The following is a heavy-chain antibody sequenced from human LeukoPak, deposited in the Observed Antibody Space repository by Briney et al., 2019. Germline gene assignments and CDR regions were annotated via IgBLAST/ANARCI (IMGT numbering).Heavy chain of an antibody. CDR2: VSPSGDIT. CDR1: EFHFSTHG. CDR3: ARASRAAAGSWYMDV. Sequence: PGGSLRLSCAASEFHFSTHGMNWVRQAPGKGLEWVSGVSPSGDITYYADSVMGRFTISRDNRKSTVSLQMNSLRAEDTAVYYCARASRAAAGSWYMDVWGKGTTVTVSS. V-gene: IGHV3-23*01. J-gene: IGHJ6*03. D-gene: IGHD6-13*01.